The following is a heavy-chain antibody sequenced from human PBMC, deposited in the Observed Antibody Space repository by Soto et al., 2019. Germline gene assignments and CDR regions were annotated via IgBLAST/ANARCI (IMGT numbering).Heavy chain of an antibody. D-gene: IGHD3-22*01. J-gene: IGHJ4*02. CDR1: GFTFSKQA. Sequence: GGSLSLSCLAFGFTFSKQAMSWVRHASGKGLEWVSGIGGSDDTYYADSVKGRFTVSRDNSKNTLYLQMSSLRAEGTAVYYCATRHYYDSRGYYYYYFDFWGQGPLVTVSS. V-gene: IGHV3-23*01. CDR2: IGGSDDT. CDR3: ATRHYYDSRGYYYYYFDF.